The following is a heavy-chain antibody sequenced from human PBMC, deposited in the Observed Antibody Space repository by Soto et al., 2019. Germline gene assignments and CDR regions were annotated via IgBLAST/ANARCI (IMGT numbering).Heavy chain of an antibody. J-gene: IGHJ4*02. Sequence: GLEWMGIINPSGGSTSYAQKFQGRVTMTRDTSTSTVYMELSSLRSEHTAVYYCARELRFVEWGYYLAYWGQGTLVTGSS. CDR3: ARELRFVEWGYYLAY. CDR2: INPSGGST. D-gene: IGHD3-3*01. V-gene: IGHV1-46*01.